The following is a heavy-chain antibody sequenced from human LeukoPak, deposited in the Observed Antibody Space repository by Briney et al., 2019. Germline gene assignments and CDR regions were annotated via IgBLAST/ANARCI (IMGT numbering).Heavy chain of an antibody. Sequence: SETLSLTCAVYGGSFSGCYWSWIRQPPGKGLEWIGEINHSGSTNYNPSLKSRVTISVDTSKNQFSLKLSSVTAADTAVYYCATNLDYDILTGYDYWGQGTLVTVSS. CDR1: GGSFSGCY. CDR3: ATNLDYDILTGYDY. V-gene: IGHV4-34*01. CDR2: INHSGST. J-gene: IGHJ4*02. D-gene: IGHD3-9*01.